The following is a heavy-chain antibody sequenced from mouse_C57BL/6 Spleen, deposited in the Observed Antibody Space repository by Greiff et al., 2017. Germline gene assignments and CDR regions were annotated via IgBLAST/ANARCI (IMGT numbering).Heavy chain of an antibody. CDR3: ARGGYYGSSLYWYFDV. J-gene: IGHJ1*03. CDR2: IYPGSGNT. Sequence: QVQLKQSGAELVRPGASVKLSCKASGYTFTDYYINWVKQRPGQGLEWIARIYPGSGNTYYNEKFKGKATLTAEKSSSTAYMQLSSLTSEDSAVYFCARGGYYGSSLYWYFDVWGTGTTVTVSS. V-gene: IGHV1-76*01. D-gene: IGHD1-1*01. CDR1: GYTFTDYY.